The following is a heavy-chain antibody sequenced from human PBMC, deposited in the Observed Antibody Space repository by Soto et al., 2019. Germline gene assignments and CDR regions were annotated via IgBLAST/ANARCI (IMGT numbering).Heavy chain of an antibody. V-gene: IGHV1-2*02. Sequence: ASVKVTCKDSGCTFTGYYMHWVRQAPGQGLEWMGWINPNSGGTNYAQKFQGRDTMTRDTSISTDYIKMSRLISDDTAVYYCASKKGITIHGVVIWMGDWGQGTTVTVSS. J-gene: IGHJ6*02. CDR3: ASKKGITIHGVVIWMGD. CDR1: GCTFTGYY. CDR2: INPNSGGT. D-gene: IGHD3-3*01.